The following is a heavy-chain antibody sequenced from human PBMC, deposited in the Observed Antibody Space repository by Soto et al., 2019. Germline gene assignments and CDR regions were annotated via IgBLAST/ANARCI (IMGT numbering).Heavy chain of an antibody. Sequence: EVELLESGGGLVQPGGSLRLSCAASGFTFSSYAMSWVRQAPGKGLEWVSAISGSGGSTYYADSVKGRFTISRDNSKNPRNLQRARLRPEHTPVHYCPPAPHGSRSPQDRGIIWYFDLQGRGTLVAVAS. V-gene: IGHV3-23*01. D-gene: IGHD3-10*01. CDR2: ISGSGGST. CDR3: PPAPHGSRSPQDRGIIWYFDL. CDR1: GFTFSSYA. J-gene: IGHJ2*01.